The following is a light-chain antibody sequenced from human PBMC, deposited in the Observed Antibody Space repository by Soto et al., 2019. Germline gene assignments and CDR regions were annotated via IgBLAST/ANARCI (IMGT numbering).Light chain of an antibody. Sequence: QSVLTQSPSASASLGASVKLTCTLSSGHSSYAIAWHQKQPGKGLRYLMDLNNDGSHSKGDGIPDRFSGSSSGAERYLIISSLQSEDEADYYCQTWGTGFQVFGGGTKLTVL. CDR1: SGHSSYA. V-gene: IGLV4-69*01. J-gene: IGLJ2*01. CDR3: QTWGTGFQV. CDR2: LNNDGSH.